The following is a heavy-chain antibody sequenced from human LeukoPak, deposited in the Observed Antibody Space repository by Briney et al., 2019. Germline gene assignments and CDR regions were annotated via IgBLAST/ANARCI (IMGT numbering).Heavy chain of an antibody. V-gene: IGHV1-18*01. J-gene: IGHJ3*02. CDR1: GYTFTSYG. D-gene: IGHD6-19*01. Sequence: ASVKVSCKASGYTFTSYGISWVRQAPGQGLEWMGWISAYNGNTNYAQKLQGRVTMTTDTSTSTAYMELRSLRSDDTAVYYCARDPALIAVAGNDAFDIWGQGTMVTVSS. CDR3: ARDPALIAVAGNDAFDI. CDR2: ISAYNGNT.